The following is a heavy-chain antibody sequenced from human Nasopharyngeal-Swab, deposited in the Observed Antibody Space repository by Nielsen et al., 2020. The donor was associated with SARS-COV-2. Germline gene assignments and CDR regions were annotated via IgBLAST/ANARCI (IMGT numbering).Heavy chain of an antibody. V-gene: IGHV4-61*01. J-gene: IGHJ6*02. CDR3: ARDSGSYGYYYYYGMDV. D-gene: IGHD1-26*01. CDR1: GGSVSSGSYY. Sequence: SETLSLTCTVSGGSVSSGSYYWRWIRQPPGKGLEWIGYIYYSGSTNYNPSLKSRVTISVDTSKNQFSLKLSSVTAADTAVYYCARDSGSYGYYYYYGMDVWGQGTTVTVSS. CDR2: IYYSGST.